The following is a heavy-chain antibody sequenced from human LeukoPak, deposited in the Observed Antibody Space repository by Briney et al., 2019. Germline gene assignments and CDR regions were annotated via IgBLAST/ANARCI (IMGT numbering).Heavy chain of an antibody. CDR3: VRGDWYFES. Sequence: GGSLRLSCAASGFNFGDSRMTWIRQVPGKGLEWVANINQDGTEKHFLDSVEGRFTISRDNAKKSLFLQMSSLRSEDTAVYFCVRGDWYFESWGQGTLVTVSA. D-gene: IGHD2-21*01. CDR1: GFNFGDSR. J-gene: IGHJ4*02. CDR2: INQDGTEK. V-gene: IGHV3-7*04.